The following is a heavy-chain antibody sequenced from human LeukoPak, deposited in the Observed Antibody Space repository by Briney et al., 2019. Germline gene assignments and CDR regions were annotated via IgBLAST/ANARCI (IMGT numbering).Heavy chain of an antibody. D-gene: IGHD1-26*01. V-gene: IGHV4-4*09. Sequence: SETLSVTCTVSGGSISGNYWSWIRQPPGQGLEWIAYIHSSGYTNYNPSLKSRVTISVDTSNNQFSLKVTSVTAADTAMYYCTKRQGPTSGSYDYFDPWGQGALVTVSS. J-gene: IGHJ5*02. CDR3: TKRQGPTSGSYDYFDP. CDR1: GGSISGNY. CDR2: IHSSGYT.